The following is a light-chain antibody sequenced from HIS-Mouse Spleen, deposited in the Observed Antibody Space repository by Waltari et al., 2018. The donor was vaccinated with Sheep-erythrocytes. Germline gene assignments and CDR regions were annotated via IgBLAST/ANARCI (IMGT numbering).Light chain of an antibody. CDR3: CSYAGSYNHV. CDR1: SSDVGGYNY. CDR2: DVS. J-gene: IGLJ1*01. Sequence: QSALTQPRSVSGSPGQSVTISCTGTSSDVGGYNYVSWYQQHPGTAPKLMIYDVSKRPSGVPDRLSGSKAGNTASLTISGLQAEDEADYYCCSYAGSYNHVFATGTKVTVL. V-gene: IGLV2-11*01.